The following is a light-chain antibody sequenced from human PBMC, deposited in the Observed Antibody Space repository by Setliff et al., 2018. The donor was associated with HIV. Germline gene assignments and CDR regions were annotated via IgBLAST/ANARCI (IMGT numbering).Light chain of an antibody. CDR3: SSYAITNTLP. J-gene: IGLJ1*01. CDR2: EVR. Sequence: QSVLTQPAPVSGSPGQSITISCTGTSSDVGGYSYVSWYQQHPGKAPKLIISEVRNRPSGVSNRFSGSKSGNTASLTISGLQAEDEADYYCSSYAITNTLPFGTGTKVTVL. CDR1: SSDVGGYSY. V-gene: IGLV2-14*01.